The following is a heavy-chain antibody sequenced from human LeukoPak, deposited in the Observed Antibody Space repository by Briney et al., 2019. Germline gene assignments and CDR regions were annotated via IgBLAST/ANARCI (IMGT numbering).Heavy chain of an antibody. D-gene: IGHD6-19*01. CDR1: GGSFSGYY. V-gene: IGHV4-34*01. CDR2: INHSGST. CDR3: TRVLAVAGKTFDP. Sequence: SETLSLTCAVYGGSFSGYYWSWIRQPPGKGLEWIGEINHSGSTNYNPSLKSRVTISVDTSKNQFSLKLSSVTAVDTAVYYCTRVLAVAGKTFDPWGQGTLVTVSS. J-gene: IGHJ5*02.